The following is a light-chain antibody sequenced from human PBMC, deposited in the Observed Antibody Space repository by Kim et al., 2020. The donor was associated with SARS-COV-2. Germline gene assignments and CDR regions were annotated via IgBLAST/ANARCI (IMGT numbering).Light chain of an antibody. J-gene: IGLJ2*01. CDR2: QDS. Sequence: SDYPGQTASISCDGDKLGDKDACWYQQKPGQAPVLCIYQDSKRTSGSRERFSGANSGNTVTLTISETQTMDEADYYCQAWDSSTMVFGGGTKLTVL. CDR1: KLGDKD. CDR3: QAWDSSTMV. V-gene: IGLV3-1*01.